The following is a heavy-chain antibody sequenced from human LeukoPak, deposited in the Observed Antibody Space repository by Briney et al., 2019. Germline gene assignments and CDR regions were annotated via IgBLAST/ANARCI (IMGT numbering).Heavy chain of an antibody. D-gene: IGHD4-23*01. CDR2: MNPDSGGT. J-gene: IGHJ4*02. CDR3: AVSGNGTFDY. Sequence: ASVKVSCKASGHTFTGYYIHWVRQAPGQGLEWMGWMNPDSGGTNYAQRVQGRVTMTRDTSISTAYMELSRLRSDDTAVYYCAVSGNGTFDYWGQGPLVTVSS. V-gene: IGHV1-2*02. CDR1: GHTFTGYY.